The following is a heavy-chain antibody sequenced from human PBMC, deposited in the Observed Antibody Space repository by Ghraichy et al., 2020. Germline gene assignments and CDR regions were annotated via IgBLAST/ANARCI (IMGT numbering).Heavy chain of an antibody. Sequence: ESLNISCAVYGGSFSGYYWSWIRQPPGKGLEWIGEINHSGSTNYNPSLKSRVTISVDTSKNQFSLKLSSVTAADTAVYYCARGGLVLQPRALSWFDPWGQGTLVTVSS. D-gene: IGHD1-26*01. CDR3: ARGGLVLQPRALSWFDP. CDR1: GGSFSGYY. V-gene: IGHV4-34*01. CDR2: INHSGST. J-gene: IGHJ5*02.